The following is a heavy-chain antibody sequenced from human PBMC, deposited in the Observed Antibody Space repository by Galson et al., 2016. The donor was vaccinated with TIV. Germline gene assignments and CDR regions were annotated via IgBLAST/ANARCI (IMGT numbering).Heavy chain of an antibody. CDR3: ARESRYCGNECYLKYYFGMDV. CDR1: GFAVSDNY. CDR2: ISDNGNT. Sequence: SLRLSCAASGFAVSDNYFNWVRQAPGKGLEWVSLISDNGNTNYADFVKGRFTVSRYNYKNTVYLQMNSLRAEDTALYYCARESRYCGNECYLKYYFGMDVWGQGTTVTVS. J-gene: IGHJ6*02. D-gene: IGHD2-21*01. V-gene: IGHV3-66*03.